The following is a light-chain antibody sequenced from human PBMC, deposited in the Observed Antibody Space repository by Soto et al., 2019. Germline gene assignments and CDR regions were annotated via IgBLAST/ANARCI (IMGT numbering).Light chain of an antibody. CDR2: DSS. Sequence: EIVLTQSPATLSLSPGERATLSCRASQSVTKYLAWYQQKPGQAPRLLIYDSSNRATGIPAKFSGSGSGTDLTPTISSLESEDSGIYYCQERYTWLTFGGGTKVDIK. CDR3: QERYTWLT. J-gene: IGKJ4*01. CDR1: QSVTKY. V-gene: IGKV3-11*01.